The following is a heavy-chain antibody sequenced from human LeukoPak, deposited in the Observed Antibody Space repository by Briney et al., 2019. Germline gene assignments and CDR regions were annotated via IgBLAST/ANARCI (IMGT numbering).Heavy chain of an antibody. Sequence: ASVKVSCKASGYTFTSYYMHWVRQAPGQGLEWMGILNPSGGSTSYAQKFQGRVTMTRDTSTCTVYMELSSLRSEGTAVYYCAGGDGGYCSSTSCYMVSTDYWGQGTLVTVSS. D-gene: IGHD2-2*02. CDR3: AGGDGGYCSSTSCYMVSTDY. J-gene: IGHJ4*02. V-gene: IGHV1-46*01. CDR1: GYTFTSYY. CDR2: LNPSGGST.